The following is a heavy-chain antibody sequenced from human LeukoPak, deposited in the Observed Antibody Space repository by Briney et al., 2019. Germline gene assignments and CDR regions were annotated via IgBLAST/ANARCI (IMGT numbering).Heavy chain of an antibody. CDR1: GFTFSSYA. CDR2: ISDSGGST. CDR3: AKREKSSSGSFDY. Sequence: PGGSLRLSCAASGFTFSSYAMNWVRQAPGKGLEWVSTISDSGGSTYYADSVKGRFTISRDNSKNTLYLQMNSLRAGDTAVYYCAKREKSSSGSFDYWGQGTLVTVSS. D-gene: IGHD3-22*01. J-gene: IGHJ4*02. V-gene: IGHV3-23*01.